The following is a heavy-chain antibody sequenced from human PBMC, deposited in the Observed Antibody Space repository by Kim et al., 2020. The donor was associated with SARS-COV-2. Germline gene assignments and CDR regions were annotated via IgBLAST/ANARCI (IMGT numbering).Heavy chain of an antibody. V-gene: IGHV5-10-1*01. J-gene: IGHJ6*02. CDR2: IDPSDSYT. Sequence: GESLKISCKSSGYTFTTYWISWVRQMPGKGLEWMGMIDPSDSYTNYSPSFQGRVTISADKSTTTAYLQWRRLTASDSAIYFCARITYTWSPRYALDIWG. CDR1: GYTFTTYW. D-gene: IGHD2-2*02. CDR3: ARITYTWSPRYALDI.